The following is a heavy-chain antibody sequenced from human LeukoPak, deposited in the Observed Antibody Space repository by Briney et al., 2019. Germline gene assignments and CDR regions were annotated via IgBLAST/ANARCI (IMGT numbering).Heavy chain of an antibody. CDR3: AKGYSSSWSFDAFDI. D-gene: IGHD6-13*01. V-gene: IGHV3-23*01. CDR1: GFTFSSYA. J-gene: IGHJ3*02. Sequence: GGSLRLSCAASGFTFSSYAMSWVRQAPEKGLERVSAISGSGGSTYYADSVKGRFTISRDNSKNTLYLQMNSLRAEDTAVYYCAKGYSSSWSFDAFDIWGQGTMVTVSS. CDR2: ISGSGGST.